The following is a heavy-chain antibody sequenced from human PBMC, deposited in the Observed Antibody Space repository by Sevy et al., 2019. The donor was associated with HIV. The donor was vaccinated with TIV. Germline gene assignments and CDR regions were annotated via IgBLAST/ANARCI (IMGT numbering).Heavy chain of an antibody. V-gene: IGHV3-23*01. D-gene: IGHD2-2*02. CDR2: FSFGCGKI. J-gene: IGHJ4*02. CDR1: GFTFSKYS. Sequence: GGSLRLSCAASGFTFSKYSMSWIRQTPGKGLEWVSTFSFGCGKINYANSVKGRFTISRDDSRNTFYLQMNSLRAEDTAIYYCAREGCTIPHDYWGQGTVVTASS. CDR3: AREGCTIPHDY.